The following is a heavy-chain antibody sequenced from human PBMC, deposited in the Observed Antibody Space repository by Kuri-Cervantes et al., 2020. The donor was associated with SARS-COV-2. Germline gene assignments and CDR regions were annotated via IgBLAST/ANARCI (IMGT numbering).Heavy chain of an antibody. CDR3: ASAVAGLFDY. Sequence: GSLRLSCAASGFTFSDHYMDWVRQAPGKGLEWVGRTRSKANSYTTEYAASVKGRFTISRDDSKNSLYLQMNSLKTEDTAVYYCASAVAGLFDYWGQGTLVTVSS. CDR2: TRSKANSYTT. CDR1: GFTFSDHY. J-gene: IGHJ4*02. V-gene: IGHV3-72*01. D-gene: IGHD6-19*01.